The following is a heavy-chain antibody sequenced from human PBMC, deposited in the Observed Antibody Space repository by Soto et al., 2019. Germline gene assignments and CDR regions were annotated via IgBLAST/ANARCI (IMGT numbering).Heavy chain of an antibody. J-gene: IGHJ4*02. D-gene: IGHD3-22*01. V-gene: IGHV4-59*13. CDR1: DGSISNFY. CDR3: ARAPMVLTRSYFDS. Sequence: ETLSLTCTVSDGSISNFYWSWIRQPPGKGLEWIGYISCSGNTNYNPSLKSRVSISVDTSKNQFYLNLTSVTAADTGVYYCARAPMVLTRSYFDSWGQGTPVTVSS. CDR2: ISCSGNT.